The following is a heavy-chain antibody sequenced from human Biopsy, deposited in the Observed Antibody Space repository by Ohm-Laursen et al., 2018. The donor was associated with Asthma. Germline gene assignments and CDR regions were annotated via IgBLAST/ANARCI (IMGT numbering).Heavy chain of an antibody. D-gene: IGHD2-2*01. CDR2: ISSSSSYI. Sequence: GSLRLSCAASGFTFSSYSMNWVRQAPGKGLEWVSSISSSSSYIYYADSVKGRFTISRDNAKNSLYLQMNSLRAEDTAVYYCARDGTDMNEAMPKDHWGQGTLVTVSS. CDR3: ARDGTDMNEAMPKDH. CDR1: GFTFSSYS. V-gene: IGHV3-21*01. J-gene: IGHJ4*02.